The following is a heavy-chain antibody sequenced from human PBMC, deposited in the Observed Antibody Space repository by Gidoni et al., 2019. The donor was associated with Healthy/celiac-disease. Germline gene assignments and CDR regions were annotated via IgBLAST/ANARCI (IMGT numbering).Heavy chain of an antibody. CDR1: GGTFSSYT. Sequence: QVQLLQSGAEVKKPGSSVQVSCKVSGGTFSSYTISWVRQAPGQGLEWMGRIIPILGIANYAQKFQGRVTITADKSTSTANMELSSLRAEDTAVYYCARVGEYSSSWYENDYWGQGTLVTVSS. CDR2: IIPILGIA. V-gene: IGHV1-69*02. CDR3: ARVGEYSSSWYENDY. D-gene: IGHD6-13*01. J-gene: IGHJ4*02.